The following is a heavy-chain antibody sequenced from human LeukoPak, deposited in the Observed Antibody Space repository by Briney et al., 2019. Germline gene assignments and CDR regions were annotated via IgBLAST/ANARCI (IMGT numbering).Heavy chain of an antibody. Sequence: SETLSLTCTVSGGSISTYYWSWLRQPPGKGLEWIGYIYYSGSTNYNPSLKSRVTISVDTSKNQFSLKLSSVTAADTALYYCARAKITAADIDRPFDPWGQGTLVTVSS. CDR2: IYYSGST. J-gene: IGHJ5*02. D-gene: IGHD6-13*01. V-gene: IGHV4-59*01. CDR3: ARAKITAADIDRPFDP. CDR1: GGSISTYY.